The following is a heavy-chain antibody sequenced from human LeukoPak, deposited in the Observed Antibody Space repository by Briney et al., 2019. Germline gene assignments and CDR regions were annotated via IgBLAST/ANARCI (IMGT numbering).Heavy chain of an antibody. Sequence: GESLKISCKGSGYSFTSYWIGWVRQMPGKGLEWMGIIYPGDSDTRYSPSFQGQVTISADKSIITAYLQWSSLKASDTAMYYCARQKGSYYGSGSRGSWFDPWGQGTLVTVSS. CDR2: IYPGDSDT. CDR3: ARQKGSYYGSGSRGSWFDP. V-gene: IGHV5-51*01. CDR1: GYSFTSYW. J-gene: IGHJ5*02. D-gene: IGHD3-10*01.